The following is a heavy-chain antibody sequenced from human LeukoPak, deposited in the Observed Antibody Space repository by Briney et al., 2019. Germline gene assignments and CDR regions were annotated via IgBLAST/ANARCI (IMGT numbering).Heavy chain of an antibody. J-gene: IGHJ4*02. CDR1: GYTFTDYY. CDR2: FDPEDGET. D-gene: IGHD3-22*01. CDR3: ATEYYYDSSGYYYILSY. V-gene: IGHV1-24*01. Sequence: ASVKISCKVSGYTFTDYYMHWVRQAPGKGLEWMGGFDPEDGETIYAQKFQGRVTMTEDTSTDTAYMELSSLRSEDTAVYYCATEYYYDSSGYYYILSYWGQGTLVTVSS.